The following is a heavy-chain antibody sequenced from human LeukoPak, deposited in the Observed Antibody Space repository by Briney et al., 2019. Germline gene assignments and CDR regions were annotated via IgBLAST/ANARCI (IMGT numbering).Heavy chain of an antibody. D-gene: IGHD1-20*01. J-gene: IGHJ6*03. CDR2: IWYDGSNK. V-gene: IGHV3-33*01. Sequence: PGGSLRLSCAASGFTSSSYGMHWVRQAPGKGLEWVAVIWYDGSNKYYADSVKGRFTISRDNSKNTLYLQMNSLRAEDTAVYYCARITGTGYYYMDVWGKGTTVTVSS. CDR3: ARITGTGYYYMDV. CDR1: GFTSSSYG.